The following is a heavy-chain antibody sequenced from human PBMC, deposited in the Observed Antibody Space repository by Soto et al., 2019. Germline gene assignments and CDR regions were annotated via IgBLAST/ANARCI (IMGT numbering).Heavy chain of an antibody. CDR3: ASTYYDSSGYYFADAFDI. V-gene: IGHV5-51*01. D-gene: IGHD3-22*01. Sequence: GESLKISCKGSGYSFTSYWIGWVRQMPGKGLEWMGIIYPGDSDTRYSPSFQGQVTISADKSISTAYPQWSSLKASDTAMYYCASTYYDSSGYYFADAFDIWGQGTMVTVSS. CDR2: IYPGDSDT. J-gene: IGHJ3*02. CDR1: GYSFTSYW.